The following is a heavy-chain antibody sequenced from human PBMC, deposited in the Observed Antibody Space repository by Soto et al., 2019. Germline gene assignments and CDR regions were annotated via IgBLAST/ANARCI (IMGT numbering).Heavy chain of an antibody. J-gene: IGHJ4*02. CDR3: TREGCSSTSCYVFDY. Sequence: PGGSLRLSCIASGFTFGDYAMSWFRQAPGKGLEWVGFIRSKAYGGTTEYAASVKGRFTISRDDSKSIAYLQMNSLKTEDTAVYYCTREGCSSTSCYVFDYWGQGTLVTVSS. D-gene: IGHD2-2*01. CDR1: GFTFGDYA. CDR2: IRSKAYGGTT. V-gene: IGHV3-49*03.